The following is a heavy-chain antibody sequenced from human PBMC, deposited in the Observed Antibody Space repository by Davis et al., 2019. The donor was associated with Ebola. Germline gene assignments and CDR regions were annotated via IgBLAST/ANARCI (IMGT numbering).Heavy chain of an antibody. J-gene: IGHJ6*02. D-gene: IGHD3-3*01. V-gene: IGHV1-46*01. CDR2: INPSGGST. CDR3: AREVDFWSLGDV. CDR1: GYTFTSYG. Sequence: AASVKVSCKASGYTFTSYGISWVRQAPGQGLEWMGIINPSGGSTSYAQKFQGRVTITRDTSASTAYMELSSLRSEDTAVYYCAREVDFWSLGDVRGQGTTVTVSS.